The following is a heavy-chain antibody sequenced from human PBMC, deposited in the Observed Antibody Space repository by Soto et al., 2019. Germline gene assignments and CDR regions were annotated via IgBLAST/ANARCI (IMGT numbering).Heavy chain of an antibody. CDR3: AHRFDWYYFDS. CDR2: IYWDNDK. J-gene: IGHJ4*02. V-gene: IGHV2-5*02. D-gene: IGHD3-9*01. Sequence: QITLKESGPPLVKPTQTLTLTCTFSGFSLSTSEVGVGWIRQPPGKGLEWLALIYWDNDKRYSSSLKSRLTITKDTSKNQVVLKMTNMDPVDTATYYCAHRFDWYYFDSWGQGTLVTVSS. CDR1: GFSLSTSEVG.